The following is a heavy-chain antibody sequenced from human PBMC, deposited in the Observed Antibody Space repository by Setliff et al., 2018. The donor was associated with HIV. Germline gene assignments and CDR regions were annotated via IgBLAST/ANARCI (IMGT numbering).Heavy chain of an antibody. V-gene: IGHV4-34*01. D-gene: IGHD5-18*01. J-gene: IGHJ4*02. CDR1: GGSFGANY. CDR2: IHHTGST. CDR3: ARADIYGYVDF. Sequence: PSETLSLTCAVYGGSFGANYWTWIRQPPGEGLEWIGEIHHTGSTNYNPSLKSRVTISADTSKKHFSLKLSSVTAADTAMYYCARADIYGYVDFWGQGTLVTVSS.